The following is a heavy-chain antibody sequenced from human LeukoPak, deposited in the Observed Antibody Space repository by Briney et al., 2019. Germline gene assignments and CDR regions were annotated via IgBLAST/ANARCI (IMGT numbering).Heavy chain of an antibody. J-gene: IGHJ5*02. D-gene: IGHD3-22*01. V-gene: IGHV3-23*01. CDR1: GFTFSSYE. Sequence: GGSLRLSCAASGFTFSSYEMNWVRQAPGKGLEWVSAISGSGGSTYYADSVKGRFTISRDNSKNTLYLQMNSLRAEDTAVYYCAKGPYSSGYNNWFDPWGQGTLVTVSS. CDR2: ISGSGGST. CDR3: AKGPYSSGYNNWFDP.